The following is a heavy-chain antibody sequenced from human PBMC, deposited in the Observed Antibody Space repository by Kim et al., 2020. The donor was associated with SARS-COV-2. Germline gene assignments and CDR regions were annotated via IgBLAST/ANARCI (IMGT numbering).Heavy chain of an antibody. CDR3: AREGIAAAGTFDY. CDR2: IIPIFGTA. CDR1: GGTFSSYA. J-gene: IGHJ4*02. V-gene: IGHV1-69*13. D-gene: IGHD6-13*01. Sequence: SVKVSCKASGGTFSSYAISWVRQAPGQGLEWMGGIIPIFGTANYAQKFQGRVTITADESTSTAYMELSSLRSEDTAVYYCAREGIAAAGTFDYWGQGTLVTVSS.